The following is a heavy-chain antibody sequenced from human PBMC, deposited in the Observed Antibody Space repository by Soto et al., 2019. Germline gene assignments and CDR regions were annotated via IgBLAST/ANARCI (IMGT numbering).Heavy chain of an antibody. J-gene: IGHJ5*02. D-gene: IGHD1-7*01. Sequence: EVQLLESGGGLVQPGGSLRLSCAASGFTFSSYAMSWVRQAPGKGLEWVSAISGSGGSTYYADSVKGRFTIARDNSKNALYLQMNSLSAEDTAVYYCAKFRDWNSSNWFDPWGQGTLVTVSS. V-gene: IGHV3-23*01. CDR3: AKFRDWNSSNWFDP. CDR1: GFTFSSYA. CDR2: ISGSGGST.